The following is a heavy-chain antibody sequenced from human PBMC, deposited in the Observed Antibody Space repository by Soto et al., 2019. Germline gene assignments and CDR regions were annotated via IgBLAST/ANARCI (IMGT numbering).Heavy chain of an antibody. CDR2: ISSSGSTI. CDR1: GFTFSSYE. V-gene: IGHV3-48*03. CDR3: ASFGIVVVPAAMDV. J-gene: IGHJ6*02. Sequence: GGSLRLSCAASGFTFSSYEMNWVRQAPGKGLEWVSYISSSGSTIYYADSVKGRFTISRDNAKNSLYLQMNSLRAEDTAVYYCASFGIVVVPAAMDVWGQGTTVTVS. D-gene: IGHD2-2*01.